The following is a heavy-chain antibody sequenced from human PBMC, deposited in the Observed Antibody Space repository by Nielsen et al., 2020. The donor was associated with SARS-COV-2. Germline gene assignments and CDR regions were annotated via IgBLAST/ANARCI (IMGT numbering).Heavy chain of an antibody. J-gene: IGHJ4*02. D-gene: IGHD3-3*01. CDR1: GFTFSSYA. CDR3: ARVFSTPYYFDY. Sequence: GESLKISCAASGFTFSSYAMHWVRQAPGKGLEWVAVISYDGSNKYYADSVKGRFTISRDNSKNTLYLQMNSLRAEDTAVYYCARVFSTPYYFDYWGQGTLVTVSS. CDR2: ISYDGSNK. V-gene: IGHV3-30*14.